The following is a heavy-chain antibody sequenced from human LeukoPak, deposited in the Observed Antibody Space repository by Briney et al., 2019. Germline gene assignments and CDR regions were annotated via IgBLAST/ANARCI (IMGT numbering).Heavy chain of an antibody. Sequence: ASVTVSCKASGYTFTGYYMHWVRQAPGQGLEWMGWINPNSGGTNYAQKFQGRVTITRDTSISTAYMELSRLRSDDTAVYYCARGGGIAAAPNDYWGQGTLVTVSS. CDR2: INPNSGGT. J-gene: IGHJ4*02. V-gene: IGHV1-2*02. CDR1: GYTFTGYY. D-gene: IGHD6-13*01. CDR3: ARGGGIAAAPNDY.